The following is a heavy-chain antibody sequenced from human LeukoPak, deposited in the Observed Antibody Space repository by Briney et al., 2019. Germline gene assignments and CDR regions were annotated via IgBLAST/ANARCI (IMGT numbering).Heavy chain of an antibody. CDR2: IYHSGST. D-gene: IGHD3-10*01. CDR1: GGSISSGGYS. V-gene: IGHV4-30-2*01. CDR3: ARGRGRGDYFDY. J-gene: IGHJ4*02. Sequence: SETLSLTCAVSGGSISSGGYSWSWIRQPPGKGLEWIGYIYHSGSTYYNPSLKSRVTISVDRSKNQFSLKLSSVTVADTAVYYCARGRGRGDYFDYWGQGTLVTVSS.